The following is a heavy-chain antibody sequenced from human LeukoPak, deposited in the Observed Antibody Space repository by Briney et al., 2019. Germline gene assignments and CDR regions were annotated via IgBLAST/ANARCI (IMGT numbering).Heavy chain of an antibody. CDR3: AREDRRYDFWSGYYNLFDY. D-gene: IGHD3-3*01. Sequence: SQTLSLTCTVSGDSISNFYWSWIRQPPGKGLEWIGYIYYSGSTNYNPSLKSRVTISVDTSKNHFSLKLSAVTAADTAVYYCAREDRRYDFWSGYYNLFDYWGQGTLVTVSS. J-gene: IGHJ4*02. V-gene: IGHV4-59*12. CDR2: IYYSGST. CDR1: GDSISNFY.